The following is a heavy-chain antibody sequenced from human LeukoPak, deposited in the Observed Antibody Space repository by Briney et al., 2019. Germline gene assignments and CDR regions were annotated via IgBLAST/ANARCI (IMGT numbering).Heavy chain of an antibody. CDR3: ARKYCGGDCYSGVFDY. D-gene: IGHD2-21*02. V-gene: IGHV4-61*01. CDR2: IYYSGST. Sequence: SETLSLTCTVSGGSISSSSYYWSWIRQPPGKGLEWIGYIYYSGSTNYNPSLKSRVTISVDTSKNQFSLKLSSVTAADTAVHYCARKYCGGDCYSGVFDYWGQGTLVTVSS. J-gene: IGHJ4*02. CDR1: GGSISSSSYY.